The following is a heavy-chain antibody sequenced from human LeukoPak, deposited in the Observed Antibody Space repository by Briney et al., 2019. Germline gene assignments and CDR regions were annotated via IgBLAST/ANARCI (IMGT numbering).Heavy chain of an antibody. V-gene: IGHV4-39*01. CDR1: GDSISNSNFH. D-gene: IGHD5-18*01. CDR3: VRRVNTYGGWFDR. J-gene: IGHJ5*02. Sequence: PSETLSLTCSVSGDSISNSNFHWGWIRPSPGKGLEWIGTIDYRGRTFYNPSLNNRVTISADTSRNQLSLKLSSVTATDTAIYYCVRRVNTYGGWFDRWGQGALVTVSS. CDR2: IDYRGRT.